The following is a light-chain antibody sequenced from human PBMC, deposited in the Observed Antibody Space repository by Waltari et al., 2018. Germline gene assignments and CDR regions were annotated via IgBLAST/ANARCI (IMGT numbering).Light chain of an antibody. Sequence: QSALTQPRSVSGSPGQSVTISCTGPSSDVGAYNHVSWYQQHPGKAPKLLIYEVSTRPSGISDRFSGSKSGNTAALTISGLQAEDEADYYCCSYAGSYTFAVFGTGTKVTV. J-gene: IGLJ1*01. CDR1: SSDVGAYNH. CDR3: CSYAGSYTFAV. V-gene: IGLV2-11*01. CDR2: EVS.